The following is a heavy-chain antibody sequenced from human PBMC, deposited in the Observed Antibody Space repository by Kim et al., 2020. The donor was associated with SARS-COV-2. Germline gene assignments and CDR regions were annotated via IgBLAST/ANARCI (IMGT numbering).Heavy chain of an antibody. CDR3: ARPVDGGIFDY. Sequence: YYADSVKGRFTISRDNAKNSLYLQMNSLGAEDTAVYYCARPVDGGIFDYWGQGTLVTVSS. D-gene: IGHD1-26*01. V-gene: IGHV3-11*01. J-gene: IGHJ4*02.